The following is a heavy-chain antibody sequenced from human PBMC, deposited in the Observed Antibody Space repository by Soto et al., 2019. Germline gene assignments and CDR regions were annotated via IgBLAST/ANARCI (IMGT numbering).Heavy chain of an antibody. Sequence: QVQLVESGGGVVQPGRSLRLSCAASGFTFSSYGMHWVRQAPGKGLEWVAVIWLDGSNKYYADSVKGRFTISRDNSKNTLFLQMNSLRAEDTAVYYCARGLWSFDYWGQGNLVTISS. CDR3: ARGLWSFDY. V-gene: IGHV3-33*01. CDR2: IWLDGSNK. CDR1: GFTFSSYG. D-gene: IGHD5-18*01. J-gene: IGHJ4*02.